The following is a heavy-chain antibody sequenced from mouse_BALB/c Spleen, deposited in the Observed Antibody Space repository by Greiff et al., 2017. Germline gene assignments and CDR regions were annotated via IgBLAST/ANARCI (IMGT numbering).Heavy chain of an antibody. CDR1: GYTFTSYY. V-gene: IGHV1S81*02. J-gene: IGHJ4*01. CDR2: INPSNGGT. D-gene: IGHD2-4*01. Sequence: QVQLQQSGAELVKPGASVKLSCKASGYTFTSYYMYWVKQRPGQGLEWIGEINPSNGGTNFNEKFKSKATLTVDKSSSTAYMQLSSLTSEDSAVYYCTRNYDYEGYYAMDYWGQGTSVTVSS. CDR3: TRNYDYEGYYAMDY.